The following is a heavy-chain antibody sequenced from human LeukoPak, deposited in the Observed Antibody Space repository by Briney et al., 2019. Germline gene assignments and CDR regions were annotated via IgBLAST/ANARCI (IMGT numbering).Heavy chain of an antibody. CDR3: ARGVRVTVTTNWFDP. J-gene: IGHJ5*02. Sequence: ASVKVSCKASGYTFTSYDINWVRQATGQGLEWMGWMNPNSGNTGYAQKFQGRVTMTRNTSISTAYMELSSLRSEDTAVYYCARGVRVTVTTNWFDPWGQGTLVTVSS. CDR2: MNPNSGNT. V-gene: IGHV1-8*01. D-gene: IGHD4-17*01. CDR1: GYTFTSYD.